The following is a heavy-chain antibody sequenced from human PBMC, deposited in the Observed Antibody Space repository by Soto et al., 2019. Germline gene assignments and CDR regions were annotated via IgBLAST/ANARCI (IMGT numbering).Heavy chain of an antibody. Sequence: QVLLQESGPGLVQPSETLSLTCTVSGGSMNYYYWSWIRQSPGKELAWSGYVYYSGTTYYNPSLQSRVTLATDTAQMQFSLKLMSVTAADSAIYYCARAGRSWRYFFDSWGRGTLVTVSS. CDR3: ARAGRSWRYFFDS. CDR1: GGSMNYYY. CDR2: VYYSGTT. V-gene: IGHV4-59*01. D-gene: IGHD6-13*01. J-gene: IGHJ4*02.